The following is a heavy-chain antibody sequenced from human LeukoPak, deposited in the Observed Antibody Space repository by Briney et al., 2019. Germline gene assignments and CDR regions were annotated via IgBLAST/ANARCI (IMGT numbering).Heavy chain of an antibody. V-gene: IGHV3-7*01. J-gene: IGHJ4*02. CDR1: GFTFSDYA. Sequence: GGSLRLSCAASGFTFSDYAMSWVRQAPGKGLEWVANIKQEGSEKYYVDSVKGRFSISRDNAKNSLYLQMNSLRAEDTAVYYCARAARYCSGTSCPLPFDYWGQGTLVTVSS. CDR3: ARAARYCSGTSCPLPFDY. CDR2: IKQEGSEK. D-gene: IGHD2-2*01.